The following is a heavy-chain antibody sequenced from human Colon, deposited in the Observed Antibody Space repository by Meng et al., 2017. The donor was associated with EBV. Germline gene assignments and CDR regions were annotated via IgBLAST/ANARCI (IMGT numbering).Heavy chain of an antibody. CDR2: IYYIGGT. V-gene: IGHV4-61*01. CDR3: ARVSGRSFDP. J-gene: IGHJ5*02. Sequence: QVHQQESGPGLVKPSETLSPTVTVSGDSVAPGRYYWSWIRQPPGKGLEWIAYIYYIGGTNYNPSLKSRLTISLDTSKNQFSLSLRSVTAADTAVYYCARVSGRSFDPWGQGTLVTVSS. D-gene: IGHD3-10*01. CDR1: GDSVAPGRYY.